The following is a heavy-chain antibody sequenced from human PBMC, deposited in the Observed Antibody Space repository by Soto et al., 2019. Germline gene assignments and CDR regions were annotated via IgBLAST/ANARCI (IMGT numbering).Heavy chain of an antibody. CDR3: AKDFKTAIHAEYFQH. D-gene: IGHD2-21*02. V-gene: IGHV3-23*04. Sequence: EVQLVETGGGLIQPGGSLRLSCSASGFTVSSNYMSWVRQAPGKGLEWVSAISGSGGSTYYADSVKGRFTISRDNSKNTLYLQMNSLRAEDTAVYYCAKDFKTAIHAEYFQHWGQGTLVTVSS. CDR2: ISGSGGST. CDR1: GFTVSSNY. J-gene: IGHJ1*01.